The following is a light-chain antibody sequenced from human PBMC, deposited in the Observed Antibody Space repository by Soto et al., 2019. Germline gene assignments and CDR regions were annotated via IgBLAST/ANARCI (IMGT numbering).Light chain of an antibody. CDR3: QQFNSYPLT. CDR2: DAS. J-gene: IGKJ4*01. V-gene: IGKV1-13*02. CDR1: QGISSA. Sequence: AIQLTQSPSSLSASVGDRVTITCRASQGISSALAWYQQKPGKAPKLLIYDASSLESGVPSRFSGSGSGTDFTLTTSSLQPEDFATYYCQQFNSYPLTFGGGTRWIS.